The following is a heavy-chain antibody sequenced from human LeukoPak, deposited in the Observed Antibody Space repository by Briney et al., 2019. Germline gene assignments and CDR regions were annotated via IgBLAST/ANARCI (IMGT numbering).Heavy chain of an antibody. CDR1: GFTFSSYA. CDR3: AKVPHESGGWHVHIDC. CDR2: ISGSGGST. Sequence: GGSLRLSCAASGFTFSSYAMSWVRQAPGKGLEWVSSISGSGGSTYYADSVQGRFTISRDNSKNTLYLQMNSLRAEDTAIYYCAKVPHESGGWHVHIDCWGQGTLVTVSS. D-gene: IGHD6-19*01. V-gene: IGHV3-23*01. J-gene: IGHJ4*02.